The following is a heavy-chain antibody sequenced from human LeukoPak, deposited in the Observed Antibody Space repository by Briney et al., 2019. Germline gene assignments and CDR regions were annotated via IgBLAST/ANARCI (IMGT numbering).Heavy chain of an antibody. Sequence: GGSLRLSCAASGFTFSSYGMHWVRQAPGKGLEWVAVIWYDGSNKYYADSVKGRFTISRDNSKNTLYLQMNSLRAEDTAVYYCARSPRGFIAVADQFDYWGQGTLVTVSS. D-gene: IGHD6-19*01. CDR2: IWYDGSNK. CDR3: ARSPRGFIAVADQFDY. V-gene: IGHV3-33*01. J-gene: IGHJ4*02. CDR1: GFTFSSYG.